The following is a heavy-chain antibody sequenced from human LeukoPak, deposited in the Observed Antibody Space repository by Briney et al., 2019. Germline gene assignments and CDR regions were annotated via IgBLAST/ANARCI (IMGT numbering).Heavy chain of an antibody. D-gene: IGHD1-26*01. CDR3: ARGMAVGAFPKHYGPQERAPDPFDY. CDR2: STYSGST. CDR1: GGSFSGYL. V-gene: IGHV4-34*01. Sequence: PSETLSLTCAVHGGSFSGYLWSWIRQSPGKGLEWIGESTYSGSTNYNPSLKSRVTISVDTSKNQFSLKLSSVTAADTAVYYCARGMAVGAFPKHYGPQERAPDPFDYWGQGTLVTVSS. J-gene: IGHJ4*02.